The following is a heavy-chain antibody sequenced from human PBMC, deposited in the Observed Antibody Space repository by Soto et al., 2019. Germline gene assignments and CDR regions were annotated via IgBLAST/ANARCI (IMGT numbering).Heavy chain of an antibody. V-gene: IGHV4-59*01. CDR3: ARDQNQSGYDYYYYYGIDV. J-gene: IGHJ6*02. CDR2: IYYSGST. CDR1: GGSISSYY. Sequence: SETLSLTCTVSGGSISSYYWSWIRQPPGKGLEWIGYIYYSGSTNYNPPLKSRVTISVDTSKNQFSLKLSSVTAADTAVYYCARDQNQSGYDYYYYYGIDVWGQVTTVTASS. D-gene: IGHD5-12*01.